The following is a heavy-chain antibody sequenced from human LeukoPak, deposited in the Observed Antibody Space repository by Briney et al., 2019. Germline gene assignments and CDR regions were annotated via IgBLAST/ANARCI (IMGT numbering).Heavy chain of an antibody. D-gene: IGHD3-10*01. Sequence: SETLSLTCSVSGGSISSYYWSWIRQPAGKGLEYIGRIYPSGRTNYNPSPKSRVTMSVDTSKNQFSLRLTSVTAADTAVYYCAREGYNAYWGQGTLVTVSS. V-gene: IGHV4-4*07. J-gene: IGHJ4*02. CDR1: GGSISSYY. CDR2: IYPSGRT. CDR3: AREGYNAY.